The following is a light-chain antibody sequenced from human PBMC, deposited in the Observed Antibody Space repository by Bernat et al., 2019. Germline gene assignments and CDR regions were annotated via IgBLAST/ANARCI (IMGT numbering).Light chain of an antibody. J-gene: IGLJ3*02. CDR3: AAWDHSLNVYWV. CDR2: SDN. Sequence: QSVLTQPPSASGTPGQRVTISCSGSSSNIGSNTVNWYQQLPGTAPRLLMYSDNQRPSGVPDRFSDSKSGTSASLAISGLQSEDEADYYCAAWDHSLNVYWVFGGGTKLTVL. CDR1: SSNIGSNT. V-gene: IGLV1-44*01.